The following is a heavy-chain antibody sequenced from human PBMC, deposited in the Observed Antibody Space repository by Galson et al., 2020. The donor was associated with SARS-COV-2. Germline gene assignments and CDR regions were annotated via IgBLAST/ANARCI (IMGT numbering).Heavy chain of an antibody. CDR1: GGSISSSSYY. J-gene: IGHJ3*02. V-gene: IGHV4-39*07. D-gene: IGHD3-3*01. Sequence: SETLSLTCTVSGGSISSSSYYWGWIRQPPGQGLEWNGSLYYSGSNYYNPSLKSRVTISVDTSKNQFSLKLSSVTAADTAVYYCARERTPDFYDFGSGYPERLGAFDIWGQGTMVTVSS. CDR3: ARERTPDFYDFGSGYPERLGAFDI. CDR2: LYYSGSN.